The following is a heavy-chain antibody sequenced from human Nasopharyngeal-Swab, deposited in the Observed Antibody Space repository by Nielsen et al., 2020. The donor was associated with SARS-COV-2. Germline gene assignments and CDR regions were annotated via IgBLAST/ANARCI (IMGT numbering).Heavy chain of an antibody. V-gene: IGHV3-72*01. Sequence: GGSLTLSCTASGFTFSDHYMDWVRQAPGKGLERVGRTRNKSNTLTTEYAASVKGRFTVSRDDSQNSLYLQMNSLKTEDTAVYYCARVFYGSVNSRWHFDLWGRGTLVTVSS. CDR1: GFTFSDHY. CDR3: ARVFYGSVNSRWHFDL. D-gene: IGHD3-10*01. CDR2: TRNKSNTLTT. J-gene: IGHJ2*01.